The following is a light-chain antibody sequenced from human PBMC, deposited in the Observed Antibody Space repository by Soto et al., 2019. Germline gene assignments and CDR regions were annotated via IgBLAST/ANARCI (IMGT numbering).Light chain of an antibody. J-gene: IGLJ1*01. CDR3: SSHGGANNFDV. CDR1: SSDIGGYDY. CDR2: EVS. V-gene: IGLV2-14*01. Sequence: QSVLTQPASVSGSPGQSITISCTGTSSDIGGYDYVSWYQQHPGKAPKLMIYEVSNRPSGISNRFSGSKSGNTASLTISGLQAEDEADYYCSSHGGANNFDVFGTGTKLTVL.